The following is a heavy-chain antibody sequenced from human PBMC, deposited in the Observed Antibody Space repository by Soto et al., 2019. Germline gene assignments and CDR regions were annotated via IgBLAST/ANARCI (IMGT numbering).Heavy chain of an antibody. CDR1: GSTFTSYG. D-gene: IGHD1-1*01. J-gene: IGHJ6*02. CDR2: ISAYNGNT. Sequence: ASVKVSCKASGSTFTSYGISWVRQAPGQGLEWMGWISAYNGNTNYAQKLQGRVTMTTDTSTSTAYMELRSLRSDDTAVYYCARTMRLVASTRPYNYFGLDVWGQGTPVTVSS. V-gene: IGHV1-18*01. CDR3: ARTMRLVASTRPYNYFGLDV.